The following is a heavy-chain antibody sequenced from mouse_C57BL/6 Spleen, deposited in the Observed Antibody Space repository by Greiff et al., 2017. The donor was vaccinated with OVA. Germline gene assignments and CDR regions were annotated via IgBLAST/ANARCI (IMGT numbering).Heavy chain of an antibody. D-gene: IGHD2-14*01. CDR1: GYTFTDYY. Sequence: EVQLQQSGPELVKPGASVKISCKASGYTFTDYYMNWVKQSHGKSLEWIGDINPNNGGTSYNQKFKGKATLTVDKSSSTAYMELRSLTSEDSAVYYCAREGYPMDYWGQGTSVTVSS. J-gene: IGHJ4*01. CDR2: INPNNGGT. CDR3: AREGYPMDY. V-gene: IGHV1-26*01.